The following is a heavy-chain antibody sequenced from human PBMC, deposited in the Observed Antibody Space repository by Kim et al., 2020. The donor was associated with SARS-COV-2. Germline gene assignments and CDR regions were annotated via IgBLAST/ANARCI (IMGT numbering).Heavy chain of an antibody. CDR3: ARGASWFGELLGWFDP. V-gene: IGHV3-30*07. J-gene: IGHJ5*02. Sequence: SVKGRFTISRDNSKNTLYLQMNSLRAEDTAVYYCARGASWFGELLGWFDPWGQGTLVTVSS. D-gene: IGHD3-10*01.